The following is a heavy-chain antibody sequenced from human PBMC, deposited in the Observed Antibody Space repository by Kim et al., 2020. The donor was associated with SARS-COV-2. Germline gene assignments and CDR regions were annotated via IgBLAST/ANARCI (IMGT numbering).Heavy chain of an antibody. J-gene: IGHJ6*02. D-gene: IGHD3-3*01. Sequence: SETLSLTCTVSGGSISSYYWSWIRQPPGKGLEWIGYIYYSGSTNYNPSLKSRVTISVDTSKNQFSLKLSSVTAADTAVYYCARGYNYGFLEWLSLPDYYYGMDVWGQGTTVTVSS. CDR3: ARGYNYGFLEWLSLPDYYYGMDV. V-gene: IGHV4-59*13. CDR2: IYYSGST. CDR1: GGSISSYY.